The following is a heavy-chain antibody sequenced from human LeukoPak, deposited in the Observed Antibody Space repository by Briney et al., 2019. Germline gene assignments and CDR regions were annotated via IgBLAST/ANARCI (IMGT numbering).Heavy chain of an antibody. Sequence: ASVKVSCKASGYTFNNHDINWVRQATGQGLEWMGWMNPDSGNTGYAQKFQGRVTMTRDTSITTAYMELSSLRSEDTAVYYCARDELPQGLWDPAKRTVSLNWGQGTLVTVSS. CDR3: ARDELPQGLWDPAKRTVSLN. CDR2: MNPDSGNT. J-gene: IGHJ4*02. V-gene: IGHV1-8*01. CDR1: GYTFNNHD. D-gene: IGHD3-16*01.